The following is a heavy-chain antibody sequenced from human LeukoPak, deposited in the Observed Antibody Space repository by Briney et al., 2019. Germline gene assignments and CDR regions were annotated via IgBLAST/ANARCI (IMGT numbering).Heavy chain of an antibody. Sequence: GVSLRLSCAASGFTVSSYEMNWVRQVPGKGLEWVSYSSSSGSTIYYADSVKGRFTISRDNAKNSLYLQMNSLRAEDTAVYYCARVLEVRGVIITSLAFDIWGQGTMVTVSS. V-gene: IGHV3-48*03. J-gene: IGHJ3*02. CDR3: ARVLEVRGVIITSLAFDI. D-gene: IGHD3-10*01. CDR2: SSSSGSTI. CDR1: GFTVSSYE.